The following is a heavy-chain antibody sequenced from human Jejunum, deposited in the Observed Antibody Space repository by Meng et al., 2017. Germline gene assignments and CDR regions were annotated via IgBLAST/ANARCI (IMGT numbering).Heavy chain of an antibody. V-gene: IGHV3-15*01. J-gene: IGHJ4*02. Sequence: GESLKISCAASGFTFTSAWMSWVRQAPGKGLEWVGLIKSKYYGETTDYPAPVKGRFTISRDDSKNTVFLQMNSLTTEDTALYYCAADVPGLGSGEFDYWGQGRLVTVSS. CDR2: IKSKYYGETT. CDR3: AADVPGLGSGEFDY. CDR1: GFTFTSAW. D-gene: IGHD3-16*01.